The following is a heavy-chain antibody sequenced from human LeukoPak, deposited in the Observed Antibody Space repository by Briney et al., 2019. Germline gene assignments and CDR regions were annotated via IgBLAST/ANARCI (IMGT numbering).Heavy chain of an antibody. CDR3: ARDPLRGYCSSTSCYTGWFDA. J-gene: IGHJ5*02. CDR2: MNSISNTI. V-gene: IGHV3-48*04. Sequence: GGSLRLSRPASLFTFSSCIMNSVRQAPAKGLDGVSYMNSISNTIYYEASVKGRFTISRENAKNSLYLQMNSLKAEDTAVYYCARDPLRGYCSSTSCYTGWFDAWGQGTLVTVSS. D-gene: IGHD2-2*02. CDR1: LFTFSSCI.